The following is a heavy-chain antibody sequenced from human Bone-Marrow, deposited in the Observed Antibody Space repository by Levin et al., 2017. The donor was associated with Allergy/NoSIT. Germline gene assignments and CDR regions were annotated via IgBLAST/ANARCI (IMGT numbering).Heavy chain of an antibody. CDR2: INSDGSST. CDR3: ARVIVGATILSPPFDY. J-gene: IGHJ4*02. V-gene: IGHV3-74*01. Sequence: GESLKISCAASGFTFSSYWMHWVRQAPGKGLVWVSRINSDGSSTSYADSVKGRFTISRDNAKNTLYLQMNSLRAEDTAVYYCARVIVGATILSPPFDYWGQGTLVTVSS. D-gene: IGHD1-26*01. CDR1: GFTFSSYW.